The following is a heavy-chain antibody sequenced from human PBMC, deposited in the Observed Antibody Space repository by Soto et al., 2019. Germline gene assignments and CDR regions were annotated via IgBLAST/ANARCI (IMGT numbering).Heavy chain of an antibody. D-gene: IGHD5-18*01. V-gene: IGHV3-15*01. CDR3: TTEGYTYGYHGLDS. CDR1: GFIFSNSW. Sequence: PVGSLRLSCTASGFIFSNSWMSWVRQAPGKGLEWVGRIKSKLSGGTTDYAAPVKGRFTISRDDSKNTLFLQMNSLKTEDTAVYYCTTEGYTYGYHGLDSWGQGTLVTVSS. J-gene: IGHJ4*02. CDR2: IKSKLSGGTT.